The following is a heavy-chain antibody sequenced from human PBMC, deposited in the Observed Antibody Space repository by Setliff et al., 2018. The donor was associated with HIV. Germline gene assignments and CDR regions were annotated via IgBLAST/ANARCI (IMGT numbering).Heavy chain of an antibody. CDR1: GGSFSDYY. CDR2: INHGGST. D-gene: IGHD3-16*02. J-gene: IGHJ4*02. CDR3: ARGLDVWGTYRYRNYFDY. V-gene: IGHV4-34*01. Sequence: SETLSLTCAVYGGSFSDYYWSWIRQSPGRGLEWIGEINHGGSTIYNPSLKSRVTISIDTSKNQFSLNLTSVTAADTAIYYCARGLDVWGTYRYRNYFDYWGQGTLATVSS.